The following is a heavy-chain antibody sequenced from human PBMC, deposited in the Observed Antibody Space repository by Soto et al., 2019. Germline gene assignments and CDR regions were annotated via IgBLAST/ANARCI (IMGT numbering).Heavy chain of an antibody. Sequence: PSETLSLTCTVAGGSIRSYYWSWIGQPPGKGLEWMGYIYYSGSTNYNPSLKSRVTISVDTSKNPVPLKLRSVTAAETAVYFWARGWAPGGYCSGCSCYPYHYYGMDVWGQGTTVNVS. V-gene: IGHV4-59*01. D-gene: IGHD2-15*01. CDR3: ARGWAPGGYCSGCSCYPYHYYGMDV. J-gene: IGHJ6*02. CDR1: GGSIRSYY. CDR2: IYYSGST.